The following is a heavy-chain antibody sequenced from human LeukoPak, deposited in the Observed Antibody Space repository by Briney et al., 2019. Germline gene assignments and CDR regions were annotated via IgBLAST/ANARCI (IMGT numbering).Heavy chain of an antibody. CDR2: IDPVDSYT. D-gene: IGHD3-22*01. CDR1: GYSFTSYW. Sequence: GESLKISCKGSGYSFTSYWISWVRQMPGKGLEWMGKIDPVDSYTKYSPSFQGHVTISADKSTSTVYLQWSNLKAADTAMYHCARHGGFDRGSNALDIWGQGTMVTVSS. J-gene: IGHJ3*02. CDR3: ARHGGFDRGSNALDI. V-gene: IGHV5-10-1*01.